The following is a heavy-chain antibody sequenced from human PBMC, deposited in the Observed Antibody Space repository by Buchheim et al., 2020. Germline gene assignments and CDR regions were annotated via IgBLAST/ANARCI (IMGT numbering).Heavy chain of an antibody. D-gene: IGHD3-16*02. CDR2: INHSGST. V-gene: IGHV4-34*01. CDR3: ARGYDYVWGSYRIDY. CDR1: GGSFSGYY. J-gene: IGHJ4*02. Sequence: QVQLQQWGAGLLKPSETLSLTCAVYGGSFSGYYWSWIRQPPGKGLEWIGEINHSGSTNYNPSLKSRVTITVDTSKNKFCLKLSSVTAADTAVYYCARGYDYVWGSYRIDYWGQGTL.